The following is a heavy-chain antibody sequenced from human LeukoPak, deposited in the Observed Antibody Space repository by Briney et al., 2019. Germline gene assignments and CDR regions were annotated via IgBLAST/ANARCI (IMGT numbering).Heavy chain of an antibody. Sequence: PSETLSLTCAVSGGSISSSNWWSWVRQPPGKGLEWIGEIYHSGSTNYNPSLKSRVTISVDKSKNQFSLKLSSVTAADTAVYYCARFNRTKDGYSYGIDYWGQGTLVTVSS. CDR2: IYHSGST. J-gene: IGHJ4*02. D-gene: IGHD5-18*01. CDR3: ARFNRTKDGYSYGIDY. CDR1: GGSISSSNW. V-gene: IGHV4-4*02.